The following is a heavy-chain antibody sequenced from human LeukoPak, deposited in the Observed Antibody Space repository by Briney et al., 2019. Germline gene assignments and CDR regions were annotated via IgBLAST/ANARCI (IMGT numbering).Heavy chain of an antibody. J-gene: IGHJ5*02. CDR2: ISYDGSNK. D-gene: IGHD6-13*01. V-gene: IGHV3-30*04. CDR1: GFTFSSYA. CDR3: AREAVAAAVFSEWFDP. Sequence: GGSLTLSCAASGFTFSSYAMHWVRQAPGKGLVWVADISYDGSNKYYADSVKGRFTISRDNSKNTLYLQMNSLRAEDTAVYYCAREAVAAAVFSEWFDPWGQGTLVTVSS.